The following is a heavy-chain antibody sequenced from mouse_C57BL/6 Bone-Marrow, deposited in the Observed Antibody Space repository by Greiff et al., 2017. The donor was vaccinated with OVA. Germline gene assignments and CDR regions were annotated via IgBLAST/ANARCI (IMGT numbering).Heavy chain of an antibody. CDR2: IYPRSGNT. CDR1: GYTFTSYG. Sequence: QVHVKQSGAELARPGASVKLSCKASGYTFTSYGISWVKQRTGQGLEWIGEIYPRSGNTYYNEKFKGKATLTADKSSSTAYMELRSLTSEDSAVYFCARGGPGYAMDYWGQGTSVTVSS. CDR3: ARGGPGYAMDY. V-gene: IGHV1-81*01. J-gene: IGHJ4*01.